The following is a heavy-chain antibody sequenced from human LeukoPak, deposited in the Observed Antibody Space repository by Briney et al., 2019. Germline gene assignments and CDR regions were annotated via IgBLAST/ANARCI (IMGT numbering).Heavy chain of an antibody. D-gene: IGHD5-24*01. CDR3: ARGRRWLQLLRSPPLLIDY. Sequence: PGGSLRLSCAASGFTFSSYGMHWVRQAPGKGLEWEAFIRYDGSNKYYADSVKGRFTISRDNSKNTLYLQMNSLRAEDTAVYYCARGRRWLQLLRSPPLLIDYWGQGTLVTVSS. CDR2: IRYDGSNK. V-gene: IGHV3-30*02. J-gene: IGHJ4*02. CDR1: GFTFSSYG.